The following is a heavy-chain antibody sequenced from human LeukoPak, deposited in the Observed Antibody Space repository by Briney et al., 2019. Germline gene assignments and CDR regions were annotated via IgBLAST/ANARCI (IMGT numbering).Heavy chain of an antibody. CDR1: GFIFSDYS. D-gene: IGHD1-26*01. V-gene: IGHV3-21*01. CDR3: AKETREPRAFDY. J-gene: IGHJ4*02. CDR2: ISRSSRHV. Sequence: GGSLRLSCAASGFIFSDYSMNWVRQAPGKGLEWVSSISRSSRHVYYAGSVKGRFAISRDNARNSLYLQMNSLRAEDMAVYYCAKETREPRAFDYWGQGTLVTVSS.